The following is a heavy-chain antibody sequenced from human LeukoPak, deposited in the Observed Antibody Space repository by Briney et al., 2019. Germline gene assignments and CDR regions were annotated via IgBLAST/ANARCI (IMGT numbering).Heavy chain of an antibody. V-gene: IGHV3-30*02. CDR1: GFTFSSYG. Sequence: GGSLRLSCAASGFTFSSYGMHWVRQAPGKGLEWVAVIWYGGSNKYFADSVKGRFTISRDNSKNTLYLQMNSLRAEDTAVYYCAKDGSIAAAGTGYYYYYYMDVWGKGTTVTVSS. CDR3: AKDGSIAAAGTGYYYYYYMDV. CDR2: IWYGGSNK. J-gene: IGHJ6*03. D-gene: IGHD6-13*01.